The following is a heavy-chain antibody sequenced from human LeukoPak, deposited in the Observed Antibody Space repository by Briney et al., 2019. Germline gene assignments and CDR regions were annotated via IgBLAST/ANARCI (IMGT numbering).Heavy chain of an antibody. D-gene: IGHD3-22*01. CDR2: IYWDDDK. V-gene: IGHV2-5*02. CDR1: GFSLSTSEVG. J-gene: IGHJ4*02. CDR3: AQSKHYYGSSGYDFDS. Sequence: SGPALVKPTQTLTLTCTFSGFSLSTSEVGVDWIRQPPGKALEWLAVIYWDDDKRYSPSLKSRLTITKDTSKNQVVLTMTNMDPVDTATYYCAQSKHYYGSSGYDFDSWGQGTLVTVSS.